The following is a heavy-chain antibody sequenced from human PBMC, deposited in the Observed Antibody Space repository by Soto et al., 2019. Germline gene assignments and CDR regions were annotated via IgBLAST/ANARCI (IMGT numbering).Heavy chain of an antibody. CDR2: INYSGST. V-gene: IGHV4-61*01. D-gene: IGHD5-12*01. J-gene: IGHJ4*02. CDR1: GDSISTNNYY. Sequence: SETLSLTCTVSGDSISTNNYYWSWIRQPPGKGLDWIAYINYSGSTSYNPSLKSRVTISVDTSKNQLSLKLNSVTAADTAVYYCARQESGYAGSHDYWGQGILVTV. CDR3: ARQESGYAGSHDY.